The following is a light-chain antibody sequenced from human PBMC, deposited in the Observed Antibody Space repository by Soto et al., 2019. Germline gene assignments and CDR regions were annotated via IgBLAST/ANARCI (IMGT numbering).Light chain of an antibody. CDR2: XXX. V-gene: IGLV2-14*03. CDR1: STDFGGSNY. CDR3: SPYPNILTVEV. J-gene: IGLJ1*01. Sequence: QSVLTQPASVSGSPGQSITISCTGVSTDFGGSNYVSWYQQHPGKAPXPLLXXXXXXTSGVSPSFSGSKSGNTASLTISGLQSEDAADYYCSPYPNILTVEVSGPGTKVTVL.